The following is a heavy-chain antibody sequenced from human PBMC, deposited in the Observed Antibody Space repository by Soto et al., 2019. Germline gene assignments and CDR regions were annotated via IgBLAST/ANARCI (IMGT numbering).Heavy chain of an antibody. D-gene: IGHD2-8*01. V-gene: IGHV1-58*01. CDR1: GFTFTSSA. Sequence: SVTVSCNASGFTFTSSAFQWVRQALGQRLEWIGWIAVGSGYTNYAQRFQDRVTLTRDMSTATTYMELSRLTSEDTAIYYCAADATAWQQMVPSDYWGQGTLVTVSS. CDR2: IAVGSGYT. J-gene: IGHJ4*02. CDR3: AADATAWQQMVPSDY.